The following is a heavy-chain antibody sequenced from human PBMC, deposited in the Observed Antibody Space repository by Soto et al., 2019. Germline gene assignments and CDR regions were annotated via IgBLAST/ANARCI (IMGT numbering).Heavy chain of an antibody. J-gene: IGHJ4*02. CDR3: AREGLVGHPPRFDY. D-gene: IGHD1-26*01. Sequence: QVQLQESGPGLVKPSETLSLTCTVSGGSISSYYWSWIRQPPGKGLEWIGYIYYSGSTNYNPSLKSRVTISVDTSKNQFSLKLSFVTAADTAVYYCAREGLVGHPPRFDYWGQGTLVTVSS. CDR1: GGSISSYY. CDR2: IYYSGST. V-gene: IGHV4-59*01.